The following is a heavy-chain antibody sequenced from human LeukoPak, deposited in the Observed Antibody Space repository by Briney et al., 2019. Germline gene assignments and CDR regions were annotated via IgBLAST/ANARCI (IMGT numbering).Heavy chain of an antibody. D-gene: IGHD2-21*02. CDR2: INWNGGST. CDR1: GFTFDDYG. V-gene: IGHV3-20*04. J-gene: IGHJ4*02. Sequence: GGSLRLSCAASGFTFDDYGMSWVRQAPGKGLEWVSGINWNGGSTGYADSVKGRFTISRDNAKNSLYLQMNSLRAGDTALYYCARETPAYCGGDCYVWNYWGQGTLVTVSS. CDR3: ARETPAYCGGDCYVWNY.